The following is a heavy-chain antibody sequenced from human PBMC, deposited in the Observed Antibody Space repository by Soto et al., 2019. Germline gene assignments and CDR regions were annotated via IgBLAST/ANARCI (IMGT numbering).Heavy chain of an antibody. V-gene: IGHV3-43*01. CDR2: ISWDGGST. D-gene: IGHD2-2*02. J-gene: IGHJ6*02. Sequence: PGGSLRLSCPASGFTFDYYTMHWVRQAPGKGLEWVSLISWDGGSTYYADSVKGRFTISRDNSKNSLYLQMNSLRTEDTALYYCAKDLGXCSSTSCYRTYYYGMDVWGPGTTVTVSS. CDR1: GFTFDYYT. CDR3: AKDLGXCSSTSCYRTYYYGMDV.